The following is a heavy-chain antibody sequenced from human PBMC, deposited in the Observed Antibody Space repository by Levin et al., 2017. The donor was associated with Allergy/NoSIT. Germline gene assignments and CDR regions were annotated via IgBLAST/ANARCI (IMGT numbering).Heavy chain of an antibody. J-gene: IGHJ3*02. CDR1: GYSFTSYW. V-gene: IGHV5-51*01. D-gene: IGHD6-13*01. CDR3: ARGDSSSWYGDAFDI. CDR2: IYPGDSDT. Sequence: GGSLRLSCKGSGYSFTSYWIGWVRQMPGKGLEWMGIIYPGDSDTRYSPSFQGQVTISADKSISTAYQQWSSRKASDTAMYYCARGDSSSWYGDAFDIWGQGTMVTVSS.